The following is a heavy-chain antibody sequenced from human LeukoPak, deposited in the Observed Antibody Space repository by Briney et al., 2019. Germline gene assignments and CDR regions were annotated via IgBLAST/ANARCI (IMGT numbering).Heavy chain of an antibody. J-gene: IGHJ6*02. CDR2: ISAYSGDT. Sequence: GASVKVSCKASGYTFTSYGISWVRQAPGQGLEWMGWISAYSGDTNYAQKFQGRATMTTDTSTSTAYMELRSLSSDDTAVYYCAREAPYYYGMDVWGQGTTVTVSS. CDR1: GYTFTSYG. V-gene: IGHV1-18*01. CDR3: AREAPYYYGMDV.